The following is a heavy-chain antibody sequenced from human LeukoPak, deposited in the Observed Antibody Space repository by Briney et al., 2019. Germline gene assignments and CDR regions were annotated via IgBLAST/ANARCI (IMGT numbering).Heavy chain of an antibody. CDR3: ARARGVTTVTPTNY. D-gene: IGHD4-17*01. J-gene: IGHJ4*02. CDR2: INPNSGGT. CDR1: GYTFTGYY. Sequence: AAVKVSCKASGYTFTGYYMHWVRQAPGQGLEWMGWINPNSGGTNYAQKFQGRVTMTRDTSISTAYMELSRLRPDDTAVYYCARARGVTTVTPTNYWGQGTLVTVSS. V-gene: IGHV1-2*02.